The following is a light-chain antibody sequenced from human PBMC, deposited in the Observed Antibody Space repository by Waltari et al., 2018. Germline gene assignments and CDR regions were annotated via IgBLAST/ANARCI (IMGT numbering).Light chain of an antibody. CDR3: AAWDDSPIGQV. V-gene: IGLV1-47*01. CDR2: KKD. Sequence: QSVLTQPPSASGTPGQRVTISCSGSNSNIGSNPVSWYQQFPGTAPKLVIYKKDRRPSGVPDRFSAPKSGTAASLAISGLRSEDEADYYCAAWDDSPIGQVFGGGTKVTVL. CDR1: NSNIGSNP. J-gene: IGLJ3*02.